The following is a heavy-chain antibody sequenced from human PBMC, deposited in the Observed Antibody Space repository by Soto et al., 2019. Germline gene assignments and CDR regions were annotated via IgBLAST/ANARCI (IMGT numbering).Heavy chain of an antibody. CDR1: GFTFSSYA. D-gene: IGHD4-17*01. Sequence: GGSLRLSCAASGFTFSSYAMSWVRQAPGKGLEWVSAISGSGGSTYYADSVKGRFTISRDNSKNTLYLQMNSLRAEDTAVFYCAKGIGDGDYANYYYYYMDVWGKGTTVTVSS. V-gene: IGHV3-23*01. CDR3: AKGIGDGDYANYYYYYMDV. J-gene: IGHJ6*03. CDR2: ISGSGGST.